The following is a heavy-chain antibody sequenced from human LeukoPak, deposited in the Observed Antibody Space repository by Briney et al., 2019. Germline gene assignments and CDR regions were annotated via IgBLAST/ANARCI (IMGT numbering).Heavy chain of an antibody. V-gene: IGHV3-11*05. D-gene: IGHD3-10*01. CDR1: EFTFSDYY. J-gene: IGHJ4*02. Sequence: GGSLRLSCAASEFTFSDYYMSWIRQAPGKGLEWVSYISGTTIYTDYADSVKGRFTISRDNAKNSLYLQMSSLRTEDTAVYYCARVLGHYGSGNYYFDYWGQGTLVTVSS. CDR2: ISGTTIYT. CDR3: ARVLGHYGSGNYYFDY.